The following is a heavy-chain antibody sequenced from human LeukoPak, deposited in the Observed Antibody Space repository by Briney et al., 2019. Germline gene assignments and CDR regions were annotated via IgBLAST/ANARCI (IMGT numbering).Heavy chain of an antibody. Sequence: SGTLSLTFAVSGGSISSTKWWSWVRQPPGKGLEWIGEIYYSGSTNYNPSLKSRVTISADKSKNQFSLKLSSVTAADTAVYYCARGSSTFDYWGQGSLVTVSS. CDR1: GGSISSTKW. V-gene: IGHV4-4*02. D-gene: IGHD6-13*01. J-gene: IGHJ4*02. CDR3: ARGSSTFDY. CDR2: IYYSGST.